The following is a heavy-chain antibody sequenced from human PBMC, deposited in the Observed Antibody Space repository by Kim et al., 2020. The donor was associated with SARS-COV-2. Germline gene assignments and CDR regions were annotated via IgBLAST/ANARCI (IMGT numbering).Heavy chain of an antibody. V-gene: IGHV3-30*18. CDR1: GFTFSSYG. CDR2: ISYDGSNK. J-gene: IGHJ6*02. Sequence: GGSLRLSCAASGFTFSSYGMHWVRQAPGKGLEWVAVISYDGSNKYYADSVKGRFTISRDNSKNTLYLQMNSLRAEDTAVYYCAKGPRENGSGGDYYYYYGMDVWGQGTTVTVSS. D-gene: IGHD3-10*01. CDR3: AKGPRENGSGGDYYYYYGMDV.